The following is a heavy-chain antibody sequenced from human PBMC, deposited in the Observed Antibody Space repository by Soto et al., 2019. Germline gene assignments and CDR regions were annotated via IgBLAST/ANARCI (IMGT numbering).Heavy chain of an antibody. CDR3: ARSVRGYYDILTGYFN. CDR1: GGTFSSYA. CDR2: IIPIFGTA. D-gene: IGHD3-9*01. V-gene: IGHV1-69*13. J-gene: IGHJ4*02. Sequence: ASVKVSCKASGGTFSSYAISWVRQAPGQGLEWMGGIIPIFGTANYAQKFQGRVTITADESTSTAYMELSSLRSEDTAVYYCARSVRGYYDILTGYFNWGQGTLVTVSS.